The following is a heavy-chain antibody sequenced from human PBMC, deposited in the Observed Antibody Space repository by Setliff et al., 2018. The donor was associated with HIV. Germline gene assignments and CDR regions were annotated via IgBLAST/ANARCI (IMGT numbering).Heavy chain of an antibody. D-gene: IGHD2-8*01. CDR2: VSPGDSGT. V-gene: IGHV5-51*01. Sequence: GESLKISCKGSGYIFGLYWIGWVRQMPGKGLEWMGIVSPGDSGTSYSPSFQGQVTMSADKSISTAYLQWSSLKASDTAMYYCARLKDVVLMVNDFWGQGTLVTVSS. CDR3: ARLKDVVLMVNDF. CDR1: GYIFGLYW. J-gene: IGHJ4*02.